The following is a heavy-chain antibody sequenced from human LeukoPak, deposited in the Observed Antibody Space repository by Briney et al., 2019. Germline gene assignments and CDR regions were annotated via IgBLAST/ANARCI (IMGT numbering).Heavy chain of an antibody. CDR1: GGSISSYY. J-gene: IGHJ4*02. CDR3: ARHIDTGYSYGPVDY. D-gene: IGHD5-18*01. Sequence: SETLSLTCTVSGGSISSYYWSWIRQPPGKGLEWIGYIYYSGSTNYNPSLKSRVTISVDTSKNQFSLKLSSVTAADTAVYYCARHIDTGYSYGPVDYWGQGTLVTVSS. CDR2: IYYSGST. V-gene: IGHV4-59*08.